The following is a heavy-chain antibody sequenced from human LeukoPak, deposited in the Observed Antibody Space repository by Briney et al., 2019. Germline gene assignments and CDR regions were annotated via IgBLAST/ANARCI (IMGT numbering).Heavy chain of an antibody. CDR1: GASISSGSFF. V-gene: IGHV4-61*02. CDR2: VYTNGNT. J-gene: IGHJ4*02. D-gene: IGHD1-26*01. CDR3: ARGRRYSGLQGY. Sequence: PSETLSLTCTVSGASISSGSFFWSWIRQPAGKGLEWIGRVYTNGNTASLSTNYNPSLKSRVTISVDTSKNQFSLKLSSVTAADTAVYYCARGRRYSGLQGYWGQGTLVTVSS.